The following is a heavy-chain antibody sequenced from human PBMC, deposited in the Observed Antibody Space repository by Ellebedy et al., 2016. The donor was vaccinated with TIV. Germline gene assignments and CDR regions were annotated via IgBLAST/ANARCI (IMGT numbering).Heavy chain of an antibody. V-gene: IGHV1-69*13. CDR2: IIPIFGTA. J-gene: IGHJ4*02. CDR1: GGTFSSCA. CDR3: ARDGSGYDYRGPNYFDY. D-gene: IGHD5-12*01. Sequence: SVKVSCXASGGTFSSCAISWVRQAPGQGLEWMGGIIPIFGTANYAQKFQGRVTITADESTSTAYMELSSLRSEDTAVYYCARDGSGYDYRGPNYFDYWGQGTLVTVSS.